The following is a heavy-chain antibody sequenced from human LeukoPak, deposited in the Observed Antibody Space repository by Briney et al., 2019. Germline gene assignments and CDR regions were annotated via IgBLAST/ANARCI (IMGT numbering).Heavy chain of an antibody. V-gene: IGHV4-61*08. D-gene: IGHD2-2*01. CDR3: ARLPSCSSSTCYPWFDP. CDR1: GGSISSGDYY. J-gene: IGHJ5*02. CDR2: IYYSGSI. Sequence: SETLSLTCTVSGGSISSGDYYWSWIRQPPGKGLEWIGYIYYSGSINYNPSLKSRVTISVDTSKNQFSLKLNSVTAADTAVYYCARLPSCSSSTCYPWFDPWGQGTLVTVSS.